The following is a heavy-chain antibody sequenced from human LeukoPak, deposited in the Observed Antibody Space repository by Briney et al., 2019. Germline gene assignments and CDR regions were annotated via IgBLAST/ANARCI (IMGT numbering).Heavy chain of an antibody. CDR1: GYSISSGYY. J-gene: IGHJ4*02. V-gene: IGHV4-38-2*01. Sequence: SETLSLTCAVSGYSISSGYYWGWNRQPPGKGLEWIGSMYHSGSTYYNPSLKSRVTISVDTSKNQFSLKLSSVTAADTAVYYCARGGVGPLGYSSSWSHFDYWGQGTLVTVSS. D-gene: IGHD6-13*01. CDR2: MYHSGST. CDR3: ARGGVGPLGYSSSWSHFDY.